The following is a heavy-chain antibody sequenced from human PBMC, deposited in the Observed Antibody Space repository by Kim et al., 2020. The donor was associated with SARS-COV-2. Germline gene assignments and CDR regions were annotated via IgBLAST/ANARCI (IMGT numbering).Heavy chain of an antibody. V-gene: IGHV1-2*06. J-gene: IGHJ6*02. CDR3: ARGDLLEWLRFEPIYYYYYGMDV. CDR1: GYTFTGYY. D-gene: IGHD5-12*01. Sequence: ASVKVSCKASGYTFTGYYMHWVRQAPGQGLEWMGRINPNSGGTNYAQKFQGRVTMTRDTSISTAYMELSRLRSDDTAVYYCARGDLLEWLRFEPIYYYYYGMDVWGQGTTVTVSS. CDR2: INPNSGGT.